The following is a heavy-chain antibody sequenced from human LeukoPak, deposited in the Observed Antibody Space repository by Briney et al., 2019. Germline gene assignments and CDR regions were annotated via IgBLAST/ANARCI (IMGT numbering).Heavy chain of an antibody. CDR1: GGSISSSNW. CDR2: INHSGST. Sequence: SETLSLTCAVSGGSISSSNWWSWVRQPPGKGLEWIGEINHSGSTNYNPSLKSRVTISVDTSKNQFSLKLSSVTAADTAVYYCARGRYDGYQDYWGQGTLVTVSS. J-gene: IGHJ4*02. CDR3: ARGRYDGYQDY. D-gene: IGHD3-22*01. V-gene: IGHV4-4*02.